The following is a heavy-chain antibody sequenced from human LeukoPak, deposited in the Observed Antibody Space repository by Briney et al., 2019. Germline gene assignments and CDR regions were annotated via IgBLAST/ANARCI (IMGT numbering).Heavy chain of an antibody. D-gene: IGHD6-19*01. J-gene: IGHJ3*02. V-gene: IGHV4-39*07. CDR3: ARVRRYTSRPYAFDI. CDR1: GGSINSSSYY. CDR2: IYHSGYT. Sequence: SDTLSLTCTVSGGSINSSSYYWGLIRQPPGEALECIGSIYHSGYTYYNPSLKSRVTISVDTSKSQFSLQLTSVTAADTAVYYCARVRRYTSRPYAFDIWGQGTVVTVSS.